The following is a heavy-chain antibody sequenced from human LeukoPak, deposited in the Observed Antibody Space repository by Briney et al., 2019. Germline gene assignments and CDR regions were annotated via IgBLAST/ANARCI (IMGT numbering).Heavy chain of an antibody. CDR2: INPNSGGT. CDR1: GYTFTSYG. CDR3: ARDSREYYYDSSGSAYNWFDP. V-gene: IGHV1-2*02. D-gene: IGHD3-22*01. Sequence: ASVKVSCKASGYTFTSYGISWVRQAPGQGLEWMGWINPNSGGTNYAQKFQGRVTMTRDTSISTAYMELSRLRSDDTAVYYCARDSREYYYDSSGSAYNWFDPWGQGTLVTVSS. J-gene: IGHJ5*02.